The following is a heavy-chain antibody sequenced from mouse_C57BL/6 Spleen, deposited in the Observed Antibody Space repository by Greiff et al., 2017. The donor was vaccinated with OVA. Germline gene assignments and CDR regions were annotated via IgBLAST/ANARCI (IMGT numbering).Heavy chain of an antibody. CDR3: AIGSPCAMDY. V-gene: IGHV14-2*01. Sequence: EVQLQQSGAELVKPGASVKLSCTASGFNIKDYYMHWVKQRPEQGLEWIGRIDPEDGDTKYAPKFQGKATITADTSSNTAYLQLSSLTSEDTAVYYGAIGSPCAMDYWGQGTSVTVSS. D-gene: IGHD3-3*01. CDR2: IDPEDGDT. J-gene: IGHJ4*01. CDR1: GFNIKDYY.